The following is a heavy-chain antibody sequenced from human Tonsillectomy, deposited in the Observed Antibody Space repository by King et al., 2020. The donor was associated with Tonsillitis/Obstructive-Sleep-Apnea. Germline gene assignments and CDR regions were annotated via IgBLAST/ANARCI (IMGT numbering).Heavy chain of an antibody. J-gene: IGHJ4*02. D-gene: IGHD3-22*01. Sequence: QLVQSGAEVKKPGASVKVSCKASGYTFTNYGISWVRQAPGQGLEWMGWISAYNGHTNYAQKLQGRLTMTTDTSTSTAYMELRSLRSDDTAVYYCARDSMSHYYDSSAYDTFDYWGQGTLVTVSS. V-gene: IGHV1-18*01. CDR3: ARDSMSHYYDSSAYDTFDY. CDR2: ISAYNGHT. CDR1: GYTFTNYG.